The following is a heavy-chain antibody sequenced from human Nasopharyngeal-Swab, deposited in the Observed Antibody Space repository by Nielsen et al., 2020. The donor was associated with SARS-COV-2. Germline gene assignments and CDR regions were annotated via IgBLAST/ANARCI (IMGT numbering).Heavy chain of an antibody. J-gene: IGHJ4*02. Sequence: SLKIPCAASGFTFDEYTMHRVRQPPGEGLEWGSGINWNSGRKGYADSVKGRFTISRDNAKNSLYLLMNSLRSEDTALYYCARGTADYSNPSFDYWGQGTLVTVPS. D-gene: IGHD4-11*01. CDR2: INWNSGRK. V-gene: IGHV3-9*01. CDR1: GFTFDEYT. CDR3: ARGTADYSNPSFDY.